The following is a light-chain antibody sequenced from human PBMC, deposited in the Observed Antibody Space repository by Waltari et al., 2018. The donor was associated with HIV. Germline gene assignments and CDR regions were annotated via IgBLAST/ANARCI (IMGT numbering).Light chain of an antibody. CDR1: SSNIGSNY. Sequence: TPGQRVTISCSGSSSNIGSNYVYWYQQFPGTAPKLLIYRNGQRPSGVPDRFSGSKSGTSASLAISGLRSEDEADYYCAAWDDSLSGHYVFGTGTKVTVL. CDR3: AAWDDSLSGHYV. V-gene: IGLV1-47*01. CDR2: RNG. J-gene: IGLJ1*01.